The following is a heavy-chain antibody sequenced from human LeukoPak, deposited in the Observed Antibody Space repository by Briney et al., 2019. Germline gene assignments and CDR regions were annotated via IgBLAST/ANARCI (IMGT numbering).Heavy chain of an antibody. CDR1: GFTFSNYS. Sequence: GGSLRLSCAASGFTFSNYSMNWVRQAPGKGLEWVSYISSSGSTIYYADSVKGRFTISRENAKNSLYLQMNSLRAEDTAVYYCAREAPGGSYYNYWGQGTLVTVSS. V-gene: IGHV3-48*04. J-gene: IGHJ4*02. CDR3: AREAPGGSYYNY. D-gene: IGHD3-10*01. CDR2: ISSSGSTI.